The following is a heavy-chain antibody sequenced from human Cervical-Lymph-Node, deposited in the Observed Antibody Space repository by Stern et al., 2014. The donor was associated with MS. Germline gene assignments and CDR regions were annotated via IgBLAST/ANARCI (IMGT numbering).Heavy chain of an antibody. CDR1: GFPFRSYV. J-gene: IGHJ4*02. CDR3: ARETTDFDS. D-gene: IGHD4-17*01. Sequence: EVQLVESGGGLRQPGGSLTLSCAASGFPFRSYVMSWVRQAPGKGLECVSSITGSGHNTHYADSVKGRFTISRDNSNNTVFLVMNSLRVDDTAVYYCARETTDFDSWGQGTLVTVSS. CDR2: ITGSGHNT. V-gene: IGHV3-23*04.